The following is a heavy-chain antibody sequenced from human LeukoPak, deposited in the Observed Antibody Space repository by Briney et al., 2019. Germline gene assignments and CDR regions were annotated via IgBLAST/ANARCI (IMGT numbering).Heavy chain of an antibody. V-gene: IGHV1-2*02. Sequence: ASVKVSCKASGYTFTGYYMHWVRQAPGQGLEWMGWINPNSGGTNYAQKFQGRITMTRDTSISTAYMELNRLTSDDTAVYYCARDTGFPFFDFWGHGALVTVSS. CDR3: ARDTGFPFFDF. CDR1: GYTFTGYY. CDR2: INPNSGGT. J-gene: IGHJ4*01.